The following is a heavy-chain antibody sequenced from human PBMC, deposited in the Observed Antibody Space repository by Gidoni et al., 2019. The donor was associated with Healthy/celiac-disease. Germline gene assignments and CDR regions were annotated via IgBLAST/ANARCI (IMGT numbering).Heavy chain of an antibody. V-gene: IGHV3-23*01. CDR2: ISGSGGST. D-gene: IGHD3-3*01. CDR3: AKGVTIFGVVIMGAFDI. J-gene: IGHJ3*02. CDR1: RFTFSRYP. Sequence: EVQLLVSGGGLVQPGGSLRLPCAASRFTFSRYPMSWVRQAPGKGLEWVSAISGSGGSTYYADSVKGRFTISRDNSKNTLYLQMNSLRAEDTAVYYCAKGVTIFGVVIMGAFDIWGQGTMVTVSS.